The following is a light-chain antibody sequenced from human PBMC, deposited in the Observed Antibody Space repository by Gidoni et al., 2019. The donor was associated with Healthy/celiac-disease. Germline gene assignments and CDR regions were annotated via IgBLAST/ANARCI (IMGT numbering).Light chain of an antibody. J-gene: IGLJ2*01. CDR1: SSNIGRTT. Sequence: QSVLTQTPSESGTPGQRVTISCSGRSSNIGRTTVHWYQQLPGTAPKLLIYSTNQRPSGVPDRFSGSKSGTSASLAISWLPSEDEADYYCAAWDVSLTGVVFGGGTKLTVL. CDR3: AAWDVSLTGVV. CDR2: STN. V-gene: IGLV1-44*01.